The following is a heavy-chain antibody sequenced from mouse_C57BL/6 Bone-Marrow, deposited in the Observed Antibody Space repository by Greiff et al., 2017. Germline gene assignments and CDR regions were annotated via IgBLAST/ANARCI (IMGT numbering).Heavy chain of an antibody. CDR3: ARYWCAY. CDR2: IYPGDGDT. Sequence: VQLQESGPELVKPGASVKISCKASGYAFSSSWMNWVKQRPGKGLEWIGRIYPGDGDTNYNGKFKGKATLTADKSSSTAYMQLSRLTSEDSAVYFCARYWCAYWGQGTLVTVSA. V-gene: IGHV1-82*01. CDR1: GYAFSSSW. J-gene: IGHJ3*01.